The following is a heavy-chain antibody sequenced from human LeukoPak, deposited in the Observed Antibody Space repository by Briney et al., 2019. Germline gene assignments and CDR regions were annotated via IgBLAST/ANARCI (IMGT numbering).Heavy chain of an antibody. J-gene: IGHJ5*02. CDR1: GFTFSSYA. Sequence: PGGTLRLSCAASGFTFSSYAMHWVRPAPGKGLEWVAVISYDGSNKYYADSVKGRFTISRDNSKNTLYLQMNSLRAEDTAVYYCARDSANYYDSSGYHVTWGQGTLVTVSS. CDR3: ARDSANYYDSSGYHVT. D-gene: IGHD3-22*01. CDR2: ISYDGSNK. V-gene: IGHV3-30*04.